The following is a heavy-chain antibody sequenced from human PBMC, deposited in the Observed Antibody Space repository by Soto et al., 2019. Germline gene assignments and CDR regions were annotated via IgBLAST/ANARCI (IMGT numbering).Heavy chain of an antibody. CDR1: GGTFSSYA. CDR2: IIPSFGTA. Sequence: QVQLVQSGAEVKKPGSSVKVSCKASGGTFSSYAISWVRQAPGQGLEWMGGIIPSFGTANYAQKFQGRGTITADESTSTAYMELSSLRSEDTAVYYCARVEGGWEPLRGYYGMDVWGQGPTVTVSS. D-gene: IGHD1-26*01. V-gene: IGHV1-69*12. J-gene: IGHJ6*02. CDR3: ARVEGGWEPLRGYYGMDV.